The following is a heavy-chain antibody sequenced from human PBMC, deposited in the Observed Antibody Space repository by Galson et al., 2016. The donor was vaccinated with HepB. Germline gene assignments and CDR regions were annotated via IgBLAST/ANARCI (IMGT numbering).Heavy chain of an antibody. V-gene: IGHV4-39*01. CDR2: IYYAGRT. Sequence: SETLSLTCTVSGGSISGSSYYWGWVRQPPGKGLECIGIIYYAGRTYYNPSLKSRVTISVDTSKNQFSLNLNSVTVADTAVYYCARRGTGKNWFDPWGQGTTVTVSS. J-gene: IGHJ6*02. CDR3: ARRGTGKNWFDP. CDR1: GGSISGSSYY. D-gene: IGHD1-1*01.